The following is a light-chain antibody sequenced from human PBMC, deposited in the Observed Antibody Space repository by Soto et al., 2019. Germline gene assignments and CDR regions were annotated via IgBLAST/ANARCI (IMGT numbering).Light chain of an antibody. CDR3: QQRSNWPPLT. V-gene: IGKV3-11*01. J-gene: IGKJ4*01. Sequence: EIVMTQSPATLSVSPGERATLSCSASQSVSSYLAWYQQKPGQAPRLLIYDASNRATGIPARFSGSGSGTDFTLTISSLEPEDFAVYYCQQRSNWPPLTFGGGTKVDIK. CDR1: QSVSSY. CDR2: DAS.